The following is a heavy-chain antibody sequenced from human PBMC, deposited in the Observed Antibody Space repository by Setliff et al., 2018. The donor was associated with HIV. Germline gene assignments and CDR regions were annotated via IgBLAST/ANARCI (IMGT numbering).Heavy chain of an antibody. Sequence: TSETLSLTCAVYGTSFSDYYWTWIRQPPGKGLEWIGEVNHSGTTNYNTSLKSRVTISGDTSKKQFSLKLSSVTAADTAVYYCARSKTFYDFWGGYYTHGAFKIWGLGTMVT. V-gene: IGHV4-34*01. CDR2: VNHSGTT. J-gene: IGHJ3*02. CDR1: GTSFSDYY. CDR3: ARSKTFYDFWGGYYTHGAFKI. D-gene: IGHD3-3*01.